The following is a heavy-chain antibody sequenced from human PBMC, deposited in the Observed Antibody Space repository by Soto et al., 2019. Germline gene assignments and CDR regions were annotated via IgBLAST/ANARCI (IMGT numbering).Heavy chain of an antibody. D-gene: IGHD3-3*01. CDR2: INHSGST. V-gene: IGHV4-34*01. Sequence: PSETLSLTCAVYGGSFSGYYWSWIRQPPGKGLEWIGEINHSGSTNYNPSLKSRVTISVDTSKNQFSLKLSSVTAADTAVCYCARVPLITIFGVVIRQQLDYWGQGTLVTVSS. CDR1: GGSFSGYY. CDR3: ARVPLITIFGVVIRQQLDY. J-gene: IGHJ4*02.